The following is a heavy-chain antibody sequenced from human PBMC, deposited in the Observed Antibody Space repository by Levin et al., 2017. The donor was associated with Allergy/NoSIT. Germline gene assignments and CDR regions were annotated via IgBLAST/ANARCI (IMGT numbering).Heavy chain of an antibody. D-gene: IGHD4-17*01. CDR3: ARVGEREYGEPGPEYDYGDYGPVATDY. V-gene: IGHV3-74*01. CDR2: INSDGSST. Sequence: GESLKISCAASGFTFSSYWMHWVRQAPGKGLVWVSRINSDGSSTSYADSVKGRFTISRDNAKNTLYLQMNSLRAEDTAVYYCARVGEREYGEPGPEYDYGDYGPVATDYWGQGTLVTVSS. J-gene: IGHJ4*02. CDR1: GFTFSSYW.